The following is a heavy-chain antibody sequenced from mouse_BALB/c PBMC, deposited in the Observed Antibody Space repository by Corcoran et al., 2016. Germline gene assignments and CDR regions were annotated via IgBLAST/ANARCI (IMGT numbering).Heavy chain of an antibody. J-gene: IGHJ4*01. CDR3: ARATAHYYAMDY. Sequence: QIQLVQSGPELKKPGETVKISCKASGYTFTNYGMNWVKQAPGKGLKWMGWINSYTGEPTYADDFKGRFAFSLETSASTAYLQINNLKNEDTATYFCARATAHYYAMDYWGQGTSVNVSS. V-gene: IGHV9-3-1*01. CDR1: GYTFTNYG. D-gene: IGHD1-2*01. CDR2: INSYTGEP.